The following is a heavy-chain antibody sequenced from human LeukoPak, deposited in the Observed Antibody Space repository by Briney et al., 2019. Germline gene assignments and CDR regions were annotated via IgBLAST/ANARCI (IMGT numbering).Heavy chain of an antibody. CDR2: ISYDGSNE. V-gene: IGHV3-30*18. CDR3: AKNPMKVRYYFDY. J-gene: IGHJ4*02. CDR1: GFTFSSYG. D-gene: IGHD3-22*01. Sequence: PGRSLRLSCAASGFTFSSYGMHWVRQAPAKGLEWVAVISYDGSNEFYADSVKGRFTISRDNSKNTLYLQMNSLRAEDTAVYYCAKNPMKVRYYFDYWGQGTLVTVSS.